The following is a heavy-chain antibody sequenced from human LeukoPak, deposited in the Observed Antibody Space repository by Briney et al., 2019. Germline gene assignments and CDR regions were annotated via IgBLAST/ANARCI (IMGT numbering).Heavy chain of an antibody. V-gene: IGHV3-21*01. CDR1: GVTFSSYG. CDR2: ISSSSSYI. CDR3: ARDPFAAIAVAGTAIDY. D-gene: IGHD6-19*01. J-gene: IGHJ4*02. Sequence: GRSLRLSCAASGVTFSSYGMHWVRQAPGKGLEWVSSISSSSSYIYYADSVKGRFTISRDNAKNSLYLQMNSLRAEDTAVYYCARDPFAAIAVAGTAIDYWGQGTLVTVSS.